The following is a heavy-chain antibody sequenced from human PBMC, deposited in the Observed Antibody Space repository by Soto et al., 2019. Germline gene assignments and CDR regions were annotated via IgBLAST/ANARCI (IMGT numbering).Heavy chain of an antibody. J-gene: IGHJ5*02. CDR2: IYHSGST. V-gene: IGHV4-30-2*01. Sequence: TSENLSLTCAVSGGSISSGGYSWSWIRQPPGKGLEWIGYIYHSGSTYYNPSLKSRVTISVDRSKNQFSLKLSSVTAADTAVYYCARVPGPWGQGTLVTVSS. CDR3: ARVPGP. CDR1: GGSISSGGYS.